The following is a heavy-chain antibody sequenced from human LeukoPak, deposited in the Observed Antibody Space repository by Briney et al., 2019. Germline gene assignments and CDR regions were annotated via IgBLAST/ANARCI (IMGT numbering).Heavy chain of an antibody. Sequence: PSETLSLPCTVSGGSISTYNWNWIRQPPGKGLEWIGYIYHSGSTNYNPSLQSRVTISVDTSKNQFSLNLNSVTAADTAVYYCARGGAARLHFQNWGQGTLVTVSS. CDR1: GGSISTYN. V-gene: IGHV4-59*01. D-gene: IGHD6-6*01. CDR2: IYHSGST. CDR3: ARGGAARLHFQN. J-gene: IGHJ1*01.